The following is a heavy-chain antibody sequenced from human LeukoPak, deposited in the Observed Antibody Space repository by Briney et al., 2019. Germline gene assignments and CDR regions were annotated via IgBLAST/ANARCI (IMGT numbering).Heavy chain of an antibody. V-gene: IGHV5-51*01. CDR2: IYPRDSDT. Sequence: GEFLKISCKGSGYSFTSYWVAWVRQGPGKGLEWMGIIYPRDSDTRYSPSFQGQVTISADKSINTAYLQWSGLKASDTAVYYCARHVTTASAARGFDIWGQGTMVTVSS. CDR3: ARHVTTASAARGFDI. J-gene: IGHJ3*02. CDR1: GYSFTSYW. D-gene: IGHD1-14*01.